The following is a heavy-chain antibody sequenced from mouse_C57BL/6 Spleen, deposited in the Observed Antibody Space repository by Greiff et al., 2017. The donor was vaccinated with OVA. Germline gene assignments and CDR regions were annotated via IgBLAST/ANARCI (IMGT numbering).Heavy chain of an antibody. V-gene: IGHV1-7*01. CDR2: INPSSGYT. J-gene: IGHJ1*03. CDR1: GYTFTRYW. Sequence: VQLQQSGAELAKPGASVKLSCKASGYTFTRYWMHWVKQRPGQGLEWIGYINPSSGYTKYNQKFKDKATLTADKSSSTAYMQLSSLTYEDSAVDYCARDYDYWYFDVWGTGTTVTVSS. CDR3: ARDYDYWYFDV. D-gene: IGHD2-4*01.